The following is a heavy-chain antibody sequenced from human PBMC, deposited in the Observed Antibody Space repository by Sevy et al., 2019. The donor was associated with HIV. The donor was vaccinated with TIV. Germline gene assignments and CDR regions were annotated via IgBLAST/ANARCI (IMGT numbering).Heavy chain of an antibody. CDR2: IWYDGSNN. V-gene: IGHV3-33*06. CDR3: AKSGRIVVAGTTNYFDS. J-gene: IGHJ4*02. CDR1: GFPFSTYA. D-gene: IGHD6-19*01. Sequence: GGSLRLSCAASGFPFSTYAMHWVRQAPGKGLEWVAVIWYDGSNNYHADSVKGRFTISRDNSKNTLYLQMDSLRAADTAVNYCAKSGRIVVAGTTNYFDSWGQGTLVTVSS.